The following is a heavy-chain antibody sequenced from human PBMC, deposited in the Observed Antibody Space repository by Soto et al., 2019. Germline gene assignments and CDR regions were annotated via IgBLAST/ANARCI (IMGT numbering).Heavy chain of an antibody. CDR2: INAGNGNT. V-gene: IGHV1-3*01. J-gene: IGHJ1*01. CDR3: ARDLWELLYGYFQH. CDR1: GYTFTSYA. Sequence: ASVKVSCKASGYTFTSYAMHWVRQAPGQGLEWMGWINAGNGNTKYSQKFQGRVTITRDTSASTAYMELSSLRSEDTAVYYCARDLWELLYGYFQHWGQGTLVTVSS. D-gene: IGHD1-26*01.